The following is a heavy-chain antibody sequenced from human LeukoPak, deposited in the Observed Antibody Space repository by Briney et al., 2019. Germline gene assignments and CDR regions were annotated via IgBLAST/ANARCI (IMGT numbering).Heavy chain of an antibody. CDR3: ARHERGRYYGSGSYYNY. V-gene: IGHV4-34*01. CDR1: GGSISSYY. D-gene: IGHD3-10*01. Sequence: KPSETLSLTCTVSGGSISSYYWSWIRQPPGKGLEWIGEINHSGSTTYNPSLKSRVTISVDTSKNQFSLKLSSVTAADTAVYYCARHERGRYYGSGSYYNYWGQGTLVTVSS. CDR2: INHSGST. J-gene: IGHJ4*02.